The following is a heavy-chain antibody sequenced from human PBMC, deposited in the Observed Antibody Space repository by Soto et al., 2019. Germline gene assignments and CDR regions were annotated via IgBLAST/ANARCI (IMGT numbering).Heavy chain of an antibody. D-gene: IGHD3-22*01. Sequence: GASVKVSCKASGYTFTDYPMHWVRQAPGQCIEGMGWINDHSGDTNYAQKLQGRVTITRDMSTSTAYMELSSLRSEDTAVYYCAAGVRSTRDYDDYWGQGTLVTVSS. CDR1: GYTFTDYP. CDR3: AAGVRSTRDYDDY. CDR2: INDHSGDT. J-gene: IGHJ4*02. V-gene: IGHV1-2*02.